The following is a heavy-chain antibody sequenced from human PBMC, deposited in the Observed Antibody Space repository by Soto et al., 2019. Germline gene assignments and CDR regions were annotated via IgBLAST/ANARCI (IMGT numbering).Heavy chain of an antibody. CDR2: SSHSGST. V-gene: IGHV4-59*01. J-gene: IGHJ6*02. CDR3: ARHMTTLTRDYSYAMDV. CDR1: GGSTSGYY. D-gene: IGHD4-17*01. Sequence: PSETLSLTCTVSGGSTSGYYWSWIRQPPGKGLEWIGYSSHSGSTSYNPSLKSRVTIAVDTSKSHCSLKLSSVTAADTAFYYCARHMTTLTRDYSYAMDVWGQGTTVTV.